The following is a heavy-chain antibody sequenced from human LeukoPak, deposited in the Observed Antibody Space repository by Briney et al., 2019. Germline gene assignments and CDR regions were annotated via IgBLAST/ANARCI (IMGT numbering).Heavy chain of an antibody. CDR1: GGSISSSNW. CDR2: IYHSGRT. D-gene: IGHD2/OR15-2a*01. Sequence: PSRSLSLTCAVSGGSISSSNWWCGGRQPPGKGRGWIGEIYHSGRTNYTPSPKRRANTSADKSKNQYPLKLSSVTAADTAVYCSARGEYATPLYGGQGNLVTVSP. J-gene: IGHJ4*02. CDR3: ARGEYATPLY. V-gene: IGHV4-4*01.